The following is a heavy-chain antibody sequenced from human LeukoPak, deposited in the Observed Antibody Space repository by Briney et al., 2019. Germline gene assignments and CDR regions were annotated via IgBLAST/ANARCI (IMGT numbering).Heavy chain of an antibody. CDR1: GYTFTNYD. V-gene: IGHV1-8*01. CDR2: LNPNSGNT. D-gene: IGHD6-13*01. Sequence: ASVKVSCKASGYTFTNYDINWARQATGQGLEWMGWLNPNSGNTGYAQKFQGRVTMTRNISVNTAYMELTSLRSDDTAVYYCARGQESHGQQLGDYWGQGTLVTVSS. J-gene: IGHJ4*02. CDR3: ARGQESHGQQLGDY.